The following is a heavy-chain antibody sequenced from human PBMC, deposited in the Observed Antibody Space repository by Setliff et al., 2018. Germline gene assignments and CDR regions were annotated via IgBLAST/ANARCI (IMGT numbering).Heavy chain of an antibody. D-gene: IGHD3-10*01. CDR3: AREKGNREAPELRGLYYYYMDV. CDR1: GGSISSYY. CDR2: IYTSGST. V-gene: IGHV4-4*07. Sequence: KTSETLSLTCTVSGGSISSYYWSWIRQPAGKGLEWIGRIYTSGSTNYNPSLKSRVTMSVDTSKNQFSLKLSSVTAADTAVYYCAREKGNREAPELRGLYYYYMDVWGKGTTVTVSS. J-gene: IGHJ6*03.